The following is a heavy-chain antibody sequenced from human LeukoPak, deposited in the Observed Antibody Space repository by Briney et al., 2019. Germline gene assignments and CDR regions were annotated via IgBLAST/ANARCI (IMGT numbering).Heavy chain of an antibody. D-gene: IGHD6-13*01. CDR1: GGSFSGYY. CDR3: ARGGNSYSSSWYRSFRWFDP. V-gene: IGHV4-34*01. Sequence: SETLSLTCAVYGGSFSGYYWSWIRQPPGKGLEWIGEINHSGSTKHNPSLKSRVTISVDTSKNQFSLKLSSVTAADTAVYYCARGGNSYSSSWYRSFRWFDPWGQGTLVTVSS. J-gene: IGHJ5*02. CDR2: INHSGST.